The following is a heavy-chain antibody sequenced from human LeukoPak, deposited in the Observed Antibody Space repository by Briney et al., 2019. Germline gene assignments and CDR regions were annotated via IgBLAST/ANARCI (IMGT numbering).Heavy chain of an antibody. D-gene: IGHD6-19*01. CDR2: ISGSSGST. CDR3: TKDRVAVAGFDY. J-gene: IGHJ4*02. Sequence: GGSLRLSCAASGFTFSSCAMCWVRQAPGQGLEWVSAISGSSGSTYYADSVKGRFTSSRDNSKNTLYLQMNSLRAEDTAVYYCTKDRVAVAGFDYWGQGTLVTVSS. CDR1: GFTFSSCA. V-gene: IGHV3-23*01.